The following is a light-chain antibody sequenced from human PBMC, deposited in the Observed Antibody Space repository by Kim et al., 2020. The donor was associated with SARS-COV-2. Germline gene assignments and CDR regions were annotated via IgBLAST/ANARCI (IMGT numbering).Light chain of an antibody. CDR3: QAWDKNTVI. Sequence: SGSPGQTASITCSGDKLGDKYTYWYQQKPGQSPVVVIYQDTKRPSGIPERFSGSNSGNTATLTIRGTPAMDEANYYCQAWDKNTVIFGGGTQLTVL. CDR2: QDT. CDR1: KLGDKY. V-gene: IGLV3-1*01. J-gene: IGLJ2*01.